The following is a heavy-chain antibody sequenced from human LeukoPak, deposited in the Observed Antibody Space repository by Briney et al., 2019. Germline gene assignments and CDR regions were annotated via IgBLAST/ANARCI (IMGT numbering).Heavy chain of an antibody. CDR1: GYTFTGYY. CDR3: ARGSGYDLGPAFDY. J-gene: IGHJ4*02. CDR2: INPNSGGT. D-gene: IGHD3-10*01. V-gene: IGHV1-2*02. Sequence: ASVKLSCKASGYTFTGYYMNWVRQAPGQGLEWMGWINPNSGGTNYAQKFQGRVTMTRDTSISTAYMELSRLRSDDTAVYYCARGSGYDLGPAFDYWGQGTLVTVSS.